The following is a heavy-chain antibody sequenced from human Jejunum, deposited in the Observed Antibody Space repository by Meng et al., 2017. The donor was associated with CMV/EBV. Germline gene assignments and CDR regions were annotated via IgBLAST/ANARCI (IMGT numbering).Heavy chain of an antibody. J-gene: IGHJ5*02. D-gene: IGHD4/OR15-4a*01. CDR2: ISYDGTNK. CDR1: GFHFRRYT. CDR3: TSDYGGFDP. V-gene: IGHV3-30-3*01. Sequence: VASGGGVVQPGVGLRPSCVASGFHFRRYTMHWVRQAPGQGLEWLAIISYDGTNKYYADSLKGRFTISRDNSKNTAFLQMNSLRPDDTGVYYCTSDYGGFDPWGQGTLVTVSS.